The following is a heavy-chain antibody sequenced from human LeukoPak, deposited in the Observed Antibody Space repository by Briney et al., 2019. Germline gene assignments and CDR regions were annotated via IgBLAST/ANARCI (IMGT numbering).Heavy chain of an antibody. CDR1: GGSISSYY. D-gene: IGHD3-10*01. V-gene: IGHV4-59*01. CDR3: ARSSGYYYMDV. J-gene: IGHJ6*03. CDR2: IYYSGST. Sequence: SETLSLTCTVSGGSISSYYWSWIRQPPGKGLEWIGYIYYSGSTNYNPSLKSRVTISVDTSKNQFSLKLSSVTAADTAVYYCARSSGYYYMDVWGKGTTVTVSS.